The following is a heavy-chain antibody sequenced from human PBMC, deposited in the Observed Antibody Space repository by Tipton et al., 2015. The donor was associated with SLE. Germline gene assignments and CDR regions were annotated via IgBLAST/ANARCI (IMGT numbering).Heavy chain of an antibody. Sequence: TLSLTCAVYGGSFSGYYWSWIRQPPGKGLEWIGEINHSGSTNYNPSLKSRVTISVGTSKNQFSLKLSSVTAADTAVYYCATRRYDFWSGYQYYFDYWGQGTLVTVSS. CDR2: INHSGST. J-gene: IGHJ4*02. CDR1: GGSFSGYY. D-gene: IGHD3-3*01. CDR3: ATRRYDFWSGYQYYFDY. V-gene: IGHV4-34*01.